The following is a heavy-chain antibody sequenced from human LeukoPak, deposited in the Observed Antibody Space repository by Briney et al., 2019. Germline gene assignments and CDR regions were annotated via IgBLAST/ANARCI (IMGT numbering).Heavy chain of an antibody. J-gene: IGHJ4*02. CDR1: GYSISSGYY. D-gene: IGHD2-15*01. CDR3: VRDGWRRLGTPSYFDY. Sequence: PSETLSLTCTVSGYSISSGYYWGWIRQPPGKGLEWIGSIYHSGSTYYNPSLKSRVTISVDTSKNQFSLRLYSVTAADTAVYYCVRDGWRRLGTPSYFDYWGPGTLVTVSS. V-gene: IGHV4-38-2*02. CDR2: IYHSGST.